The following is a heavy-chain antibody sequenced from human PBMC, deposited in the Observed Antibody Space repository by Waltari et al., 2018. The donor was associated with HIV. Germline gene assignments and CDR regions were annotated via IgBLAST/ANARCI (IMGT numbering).Heavy chain of an antibody. D-gene: IGHD4-17*01. CDR3: AKGRLTTTSFDY. Sequence: EVQLLESGGDLVQPGGSLRLSWPGSGFTFPTYAMAWVRQAPGKGPEWVSGIYGSGGRAYYSDSVRGRFTISRDDSKNTLYLQMNSLRTEDAAVYYCAKGRLTTTSFDYWGQGTLVTVSS. J-gene: IGHJ4*02. CDR1: GFTFPTYA. CDR2: IYGSGGRA. V-gene: IGHV3-23*01.